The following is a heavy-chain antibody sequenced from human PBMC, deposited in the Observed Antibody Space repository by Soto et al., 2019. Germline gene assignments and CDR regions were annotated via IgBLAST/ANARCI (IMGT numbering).Heavy chain of an antibody. J-gene: IGHJ5*02. CDR3: TRDEGQWLAHWFDP. D-gene: IGHD6-19*01. V-gene: IGHV3-49*03. CDR2: IRSKAYGGTT. CDR1: GFTFGDYA. Sequence: PGGSLRLSCTASGFTFGDYAMSWFRQAPGKGLEWVGFIRSKAYGGTTEYAASVKGRFTISRDDSKSIAYLQMNSLKTEDTAVYYCTRDEGQWLAHWFDPWGQGTLVTVSS.